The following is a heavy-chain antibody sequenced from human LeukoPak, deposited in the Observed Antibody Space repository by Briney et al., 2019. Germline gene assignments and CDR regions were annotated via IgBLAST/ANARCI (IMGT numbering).Heavy chain of an antibody. V-gene: IGHV3-7*01. J-gene: IGHJ6*02. Sequence: PGRSLRLSCAASGFTFSSYGMHWVRQAPGKGLEWVANIKQDGSEKYYVDSVKGRFTISRDNAKNSLYLQMNSLRAEDTAVYYCARENVVVPAAIHLYYYGMDVWGQGTRSPSP. CDR2: IKQDGSEK. CDR3: ARENVVVPAAIHLYYYGMDV. D-gene: IGHD2-2*02. CDR1: GFTFSSYG.